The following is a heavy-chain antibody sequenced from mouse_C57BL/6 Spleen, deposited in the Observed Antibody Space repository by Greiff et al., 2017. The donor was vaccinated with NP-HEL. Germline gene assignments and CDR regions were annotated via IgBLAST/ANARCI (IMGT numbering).Heavy chain of an antibody. J-gene: IGHJ2*01. V-gene: IGHV1-5*01. D-gene: IGHD2-4*01. CDR2: IYPGNSET. CDR3: TRCDDYDDGYYFDY. CDR1: GYTFTSYW. Sequence: VQLQQSGTVLARPGASVKMSCKTSGYTFTSYWMHWVKQRPGQGLEWIGAIYPGNSETSYNQKFKGKAKLTAVTSASTAYMELSSLTNEDSAVYYCTRCDDYDDGYYFDYWGQGTTLTVSS.